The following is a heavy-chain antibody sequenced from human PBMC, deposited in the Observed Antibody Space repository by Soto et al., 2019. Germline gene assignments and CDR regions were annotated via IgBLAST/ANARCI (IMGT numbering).Heavy chain of an antibody. V-gene: IGHV4-59*01. CDR1: GDSIISGY. CDR2: ISHSGNT. J-gene: IGHJ4*02. D-gene: IGHD2-15*01. Sequence: QVQLQESGPGLVKPSETLSLTRTVSGDSIISGYWSWIRQPPGKGLEWIGYISHSGNTKYNPSLRGRVTMSVDTPKNQFSLRLSSVTTADTAVYYCAGLRGYAGSPIDYWGQGTLVTVSS. CDR3: AGLRGYAGSPIDY.